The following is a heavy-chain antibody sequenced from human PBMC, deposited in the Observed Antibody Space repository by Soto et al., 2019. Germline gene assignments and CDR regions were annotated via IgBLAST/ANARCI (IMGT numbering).Heavy chain of an antibody. CDR1: GFTFSSYG. D-gene: IGHD1-26*01. CDR2: ISYDGSNK. V-gene: IGHV3-30*18. CDR3: AKDSVSGSYGLYYFDY. Sequence: PGGSVRLSCAASGFTFSSYGMHWVRQAPGKGLEWVAVISYDGSNKYYADSVKGRFTISRDNSKNTLYLQMNSLRAEDTAVYYCAKDSVSGSYGLYYFDYSGQGTLVTVSS. J-gene: IGHJ4*02.